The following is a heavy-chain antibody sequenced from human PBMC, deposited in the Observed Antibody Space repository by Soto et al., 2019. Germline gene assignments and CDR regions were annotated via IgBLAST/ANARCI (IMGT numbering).Heavy chain of an antibody. V-gene: IGHV1-69*12. D-gene: IGHD3-3*01. CDR1: GGTFSSYA. Sequence: QVQLVQSGAEVKKPGSSVKVSCKASGGTFSSYAISWVRQAPGQGLEWMGGIIPIFGTANYAQKFQGRVTITANESPSTAYMELSSLRSEDTAVYYCAVTIFGVVTPFDYWGQGTLVTVSS. CDR2: IIPIFGTA. CDR3: AVTIFGVVTPFDY. J-gene: IGHJ4*02.